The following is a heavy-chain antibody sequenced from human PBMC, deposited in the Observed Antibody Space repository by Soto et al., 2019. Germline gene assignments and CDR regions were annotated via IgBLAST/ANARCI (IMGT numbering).Heavy chain of an antibody. CDR1: GGSISGGGYS. CDR3: VRVPGA. V-gene: IGHV4-30-2*01. CDR2: IYYSGST. Sequence: SETLSLTCVVSGGSISGGGYSWSWIRQPPGKGLDWIGNIYYSGSTYYNPSHTSLVTISVDRSKNQFSLMLSSVTAADPAVYYCVRVPGAWGQGTLVTVSS. J-gene: IGHJ5*02.